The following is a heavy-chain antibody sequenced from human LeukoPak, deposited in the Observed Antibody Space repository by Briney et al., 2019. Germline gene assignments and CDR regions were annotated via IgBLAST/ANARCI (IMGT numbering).Heavy chain of an antibody. CDR1: GFTFSSYA. V-gene: IGHV3-30*04. D-gene: IGHD6-13*01. Sequence: GGSLRLSCAASGFTFSSYAMHWVRQAPGKGLEWVAVISYDGSNKYYADSVKGRFTISRDNSKNTLYLQMNSLRAEDTAVYYCARESGSSGWYDYWGQGTLVTVSS. J-gene: IGHJ4*02. CDR3: ARESGSSGWYDY. CDR2: ISYDGSNK.